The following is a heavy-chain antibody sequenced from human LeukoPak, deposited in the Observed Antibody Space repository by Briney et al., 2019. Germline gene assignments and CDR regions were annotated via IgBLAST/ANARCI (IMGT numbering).Heavy chain of an antibody. D-gene: IGHD6-19*01. CDR2: IASDQTT. CDR3: ATSLSGWGTYHYMDV. CDR1: GFTVSSYE. Sequence: GGSLRLSCAASGFTVSSYEMNWVGQAPGKGLEWVSFIASDQTTYYPDSVKGRFTLSRNNGKKSPYLQVNSLRAEDTAVYHCATSLSGWGTYHYMDVWGKGTTVTISS. J-gene: IGHJ6*03. V-gene: IGHV3-48*03.